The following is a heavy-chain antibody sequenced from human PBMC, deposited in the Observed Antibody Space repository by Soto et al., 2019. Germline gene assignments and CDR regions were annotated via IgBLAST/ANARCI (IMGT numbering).Heavy chain of an antibody. Sequence: SVKVSCKASGGTFSSYAISWVRQAPGQGLEWMGGIIPIFGTANYAQKFQGRVTITADESTSTAYMELSSLRSEDTAVYYCASMLQTFWSGYYTSYDYHHYRLAVWAQRTTVTVSS. CDR1: GGTFSSYA. CDR3: ASMLQTFWSGYYTSYDYHHYRLAV. J-gene: IGHJ6*02. D-gene: IGHD3-3*01. V-gene: IGHV1-69*13. CDR2: IIPIFGTA.